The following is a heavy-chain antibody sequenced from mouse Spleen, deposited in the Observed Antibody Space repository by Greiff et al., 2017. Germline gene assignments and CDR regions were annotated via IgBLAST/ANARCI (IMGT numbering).Heavy chain of an antibody. CDR3: ARGSNYLYYYAMDY. CDR2: IYPGSGST. Sequence: QVQLQQSGAELVKPGASVKMSCKASGYTFTSYWITWVKQRPGQGLEWIGDIYPGSGSTNYNEKFKSKATLTVDTSSSTAYMQLSSLTSEDSAVYYCARGSNYLYYYAMDYWGQGTSVTVSS. J-gene: IGHJ4*01. D-gene: IGHD2-5*01. CDR1: GYTFTSYW. V-gene: IGHV1-55*01.